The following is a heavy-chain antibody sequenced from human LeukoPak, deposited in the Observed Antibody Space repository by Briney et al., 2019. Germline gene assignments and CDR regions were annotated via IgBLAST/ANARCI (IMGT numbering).Heavy chain of an antibody. J-gene: IGHJ4*02. CDR1: GGAFSSYT. CDR2: IIPILGIA. CDR3: ARDSGGSYYRSTPY. Sequence: SVKVSCKASGGAFSSYTISWVRQAPGQGLEWMGRIIPILGIANYAQKFQGRVTITADKSTSTAYMELSSLRSEDTAVYYCARDSGGSYYRSTPYWGQGTLVTVSS. V-gene: IGHV1-69*04. D-gene: IGHD1-26*01.